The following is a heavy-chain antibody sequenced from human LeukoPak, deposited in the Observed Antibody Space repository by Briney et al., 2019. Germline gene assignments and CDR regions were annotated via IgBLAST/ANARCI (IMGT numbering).Heavy chain of an antibody. CDR2: IRSKAYGGTT. V-gene: IGHV3-49*04. Sequence: GGSLRLSCTASGFTFGDYAMSWVRQAPGKGLEWVGFIRSKAYGGTTEYAASVKGRFTISRDDSKSNAYLQMNSLKTEDTAVYYCTRVSAPYYYYGMDVWGKGTTVTVSS. CDR3: TRVSAPYYYYGMDV. CDR1: GFTFGDYA. J-gene: IGHJ6*04.